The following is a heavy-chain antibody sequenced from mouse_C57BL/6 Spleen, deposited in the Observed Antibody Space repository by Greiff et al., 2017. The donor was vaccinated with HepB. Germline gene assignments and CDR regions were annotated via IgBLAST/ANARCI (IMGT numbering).Heavy chain of an antibody. CDR3: ASPYYYGSSSFAY. D-gene: IGHD1-1*01. CDR1: GFTFSSYT. V-gene: IGHV5-9*01. J-gene: IGHJ3*01. Sequence: EVHLVESGGGLVKPGGSLKLSCAASGFTFSSYTMSWVRQTPEKRLEWVATISGGGGNTYYPDSVKGRFTISRDNAKNTLYLQMSSLRSEDTALYYCASPYYYGSSSFAYWGQGTLVTVSA. CDR2: ISGGGGNT.